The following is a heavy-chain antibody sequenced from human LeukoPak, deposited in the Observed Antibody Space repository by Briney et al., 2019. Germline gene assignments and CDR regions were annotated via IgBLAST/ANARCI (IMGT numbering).Heavy chain of an antibody. CDR2: ISYDGSNK. CDR1: GFTFSSYA. V-gene: IGHV3-30*04. CDR3: ARGQTNIRSGSFDY. Sequence: GGSLRLSCAASGFTFSSYAMHWVRQAPGKGLEWVAVISYDGSNKYYADSVKGRFTISRDNSKNTLYLQMNSLRAEDTAVYYCARGQTNIRSGSFDYWGQGTLVTVSS. D-gene: IGHD1-26*01. J-gene: IGHJ4*02.